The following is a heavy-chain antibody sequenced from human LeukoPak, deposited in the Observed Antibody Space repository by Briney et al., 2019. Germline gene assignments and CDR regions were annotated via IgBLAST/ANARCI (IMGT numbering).Heavy chain of an antibody. V-gene: IGHV3-30*18. J-gene: IGHJ4*02. CDR2: ISYDGSNK. D-gene: IGHD2-2*01. Sequence: PGGSLRLSCAASGFTFSSYSMHWVRQAPGKGLDWVAVISYDGSNKYYADSVRGRFTISRDNSKNTLYVQMNSLRAEDTAVYYCAKGAMGHCSSTGCDPFDNWGQGTLVTVSS. CDR1: GFTFSSYS. CDR3: AKGAMGHCSSTGCDPFDN.